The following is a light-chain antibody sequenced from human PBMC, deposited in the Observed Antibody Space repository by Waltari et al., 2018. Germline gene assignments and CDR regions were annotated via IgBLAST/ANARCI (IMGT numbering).Light chain of an antibody. Sequence: DIVMTQTPLSLSVTPGQPASISCKASQRLLHSDGKAYLYWYVQKPGQPPQLLIYEGSSRFAGVPESVSGSGSWTDFTLEISRVGAADVGLYHCMQSIQLPPTFGGGTRLEIK. J-gene: IGKJ4*01. CDR3: MQSIQLPPT. CDR2: EGS. CDR1: QRLLHSDGKAY. V-gene: IGKV2D-29*01.